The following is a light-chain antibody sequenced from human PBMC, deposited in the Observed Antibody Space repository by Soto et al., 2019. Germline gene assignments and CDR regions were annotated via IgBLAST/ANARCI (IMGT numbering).Light chain of an antibody. J-gene: IGKJ1*01. CDR3: QQYGSSGT. CDR2: GAS. CDR1: QSVSNNY. V-gene: IGKV3-20*01. Sequence: EIVLTQSPGNLSLSPGERATLSCRASQSVSNNYLAWYQQKPGQAPRLLIYGASNRATGIPDRFSGSRSGTDFTLTISRLEPEDFAVYYCQQYGSSGTFGQGTKVDI.